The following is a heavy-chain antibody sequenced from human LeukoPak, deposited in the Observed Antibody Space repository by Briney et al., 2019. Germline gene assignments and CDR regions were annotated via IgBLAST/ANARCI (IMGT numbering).Heavy chain of an antibody. CDR3: ARTSLAAAGTHY. Sequence: SQTLSLTCTVSGGSISSGGYYWSWIRQPPGKGLEWIGYIYHSGSTYYNPSLKSRVTISVDRSKNQFSLKLSSVTAADTAVYYCARTSLAAAGTHYWGQGTLVTVSS. J-gene: IGHJ4*02. V-gene: IGHV4-30-2*01. CDR1: GGSISSGGYY. CDR2: IYHSGST. D-gene: IGHD6-13*01.